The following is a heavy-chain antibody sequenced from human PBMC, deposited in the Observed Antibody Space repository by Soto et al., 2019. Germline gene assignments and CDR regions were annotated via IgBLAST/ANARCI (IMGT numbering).Heavy chain of an antibody. Sequence: QVELVQSGPEVKKPGASVKVSCKASGYSFSNSGFSWMRQAPGQGLEWMGWISTYNGNTNYAQKFQGRLSMTRDTSTTTACMELTNMRSDDTAVYYCARDEYNNGRNWLNPWGQGTLVTVTS. CDR2: ISTYNGNT. CDR1: GYSFSNSG. V-gene: IGHV1-18*01. J-gene: IGHJ5*02. D-gene: IGHD2-8*01. CDR3: ARDEYNNGRNWLNP.